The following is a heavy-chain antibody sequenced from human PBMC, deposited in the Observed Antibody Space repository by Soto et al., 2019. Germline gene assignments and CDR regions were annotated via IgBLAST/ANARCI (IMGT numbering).Heavy chain of an antibody. J-gene: IGHJ4*02. CDR1: GFTFSSPA. D-gene: IGHD3-10*01. CDR3: ARWSAYYFGSGSFDY. Sequence: EVQVLESGGGLVQPGGSLRLSCAASGFTFSSPAMSWVRQVPGKELEWVSAMSGSGGSTYYADSVKGRFTISRDNSKNTLYLQMNNLRAEDTAVYYCARWSAYYFGSGSFDYWGQGTLVTVSS. V-gene: IGHV3-23*01. CDR2: MSGSGGST.